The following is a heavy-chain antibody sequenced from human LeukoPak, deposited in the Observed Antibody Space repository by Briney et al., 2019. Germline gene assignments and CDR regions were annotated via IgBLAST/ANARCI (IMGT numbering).Heavy chain of an antibody. CDR1: GFTFTSYT. D-gene: IGHD5-12*01. J-gene: IGHJ3*02. CDR2: IYYSGST. CDR3: ARLRYSGYDSDAFDI. Sequence: GSLRLSCAASGFTFTSYTMNWIRQPPGKGLEWIGYIYYSGSTNYNPSLKSRVTISVDTSKNQFSLKLSSVTAADTAVYYCARLRYSGYDSDAFDIWGQGTMVTVSS. V-gene: IGHV4-59*12.